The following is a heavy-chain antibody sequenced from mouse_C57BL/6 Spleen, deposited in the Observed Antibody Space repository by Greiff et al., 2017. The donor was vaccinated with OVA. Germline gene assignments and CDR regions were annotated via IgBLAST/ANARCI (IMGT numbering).Heavy chain of an antibody. D-gene: IGHD4-1*01. CDR3: VMGTGTTFDY. J-gene: IGHJ2*01. V-gene: IGHV5-17*01. CDR1: GFTFSDYG. Sequence: EVQLVESGGGLVKPGGSLKLSCAASGFTFSDYGMHWVRQAPEKGLEWVAYISSGSSTIYYTDTVKGRFTISRDNAKNTLFLQMTSLRSEDTAMYYCVMGTGTTFDYWGQGTTLTVSS. CDR2: ISSGSSTI.